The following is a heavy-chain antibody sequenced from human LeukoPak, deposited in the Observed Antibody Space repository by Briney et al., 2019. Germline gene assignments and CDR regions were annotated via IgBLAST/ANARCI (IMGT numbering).Heavy chain of an antibody. Sequence: SETLSLTCPVSGGSISNYYWSWIRQPPGKGLEWIGYIYYSGSTNYNPSLKSRVTISVDTSKNHFSLKLSSVTAADTAVYYCARGGYSYGYFDYWGQGTLVTVSS. CDR3: ARGGYSYGYFDY. V-gene: IGHV4-59*01. CDR2: IYYSGST. D-gene: IGHD5-18*01. CDR1: GGSISNYY. J-gene: IGHJ4*02.